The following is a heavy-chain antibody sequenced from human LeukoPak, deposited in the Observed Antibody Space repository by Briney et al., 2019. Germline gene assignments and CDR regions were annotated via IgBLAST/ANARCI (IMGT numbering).Heavy chain of an antibody. J-gene: IGHJ3*02. V-gene: IGHV3-23*01. CDR1: GFTFSSYA. Sequence: GGSLRLSCAASGFTFSSYAMSWVRQAPGKGLEWVSAISGSGGSTYYADSVKGRFTISRDNSKNTLYLQMNSLRAEDTAVYYCAKDRITMIVVSLNAFEIWGQGTMVTVSS. CDR2: ISGSGGST. D-gene: IGHD3-22*01. CDR3: AKDRITMIVVSLNAFEI.